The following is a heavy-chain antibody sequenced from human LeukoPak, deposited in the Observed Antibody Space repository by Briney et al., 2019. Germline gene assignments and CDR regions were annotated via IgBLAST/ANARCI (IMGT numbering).Heavy chain of an antibody. CDR2: ISGSGGST. Sequence: GGSLRLSCAASGFTFDDYGMSWVRQAPGKGLEWVSAISGSGGSTYYADSVKGRFTISRDNSKNTLYLQMNSLRAEDTAVYYCAKDLTVVAPSGTFDYWGQGTLVTVSS. CDR3: AKDLTVVAPSGTFDY. J-gene: IGHJ4*02. CDR1: GFTFDDYG. V-gene: IGHV3-23*01. D-gene: IGHD3-22*01.